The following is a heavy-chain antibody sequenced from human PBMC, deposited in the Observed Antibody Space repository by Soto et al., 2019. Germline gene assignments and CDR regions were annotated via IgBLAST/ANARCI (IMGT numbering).Heavy chain of an antibody. CDR2: INHSGST. Sequence: SETLSLTCAVYGGSFSGYYWSWIRQPPGKGLEWIGEINHSGSTNYNPSLKSRVTISVDTSKNQFSLKLSSVTAADTAVYYCASGLTFGGVIVPSWFDPWGQGTLVTVSS. CDR3: ASGLTFGGVIVPSWFDP. V-gene: IGHV4-34*01. J-gene: IGHJ5*02. CDR1: GGSFSGYY. D-gene: IGHD3-16*02.